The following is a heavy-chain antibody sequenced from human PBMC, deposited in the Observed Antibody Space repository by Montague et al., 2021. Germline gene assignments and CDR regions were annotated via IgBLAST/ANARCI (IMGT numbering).Heavy chain of an antibody. CDR2: INHSGSA. J-gene: IGHJ4*02. V-gene: IGHV4-34*01. Sequence: SETLSLTCGLSGGSLSGYYWAWIRQTPGKRLEWIGNINHSGSAKYNPSLKNRVSISVGTSNNQFFLDLTSATAADTAMYFCARGLFGTVNGQYSGGWYYFDKWGQGTMVTVSS. CDR3: ARGLFGTVNGQYSGGWYYFDK. D-gene: IGHD6-19*01. CDR1: GGSLSGYY.